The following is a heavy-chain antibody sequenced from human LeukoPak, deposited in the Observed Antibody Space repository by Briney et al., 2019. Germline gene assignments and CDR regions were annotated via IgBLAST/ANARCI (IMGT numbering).Heavy chain of an antibody. J-gene: IGHJ5*02. CDR2: INPSGGST. D-gene: IGHD2-2*01. CDR1: GYTFTSYY. CDR3: ARGRPRIVVVPAAMVGP. V-gene: IGHV1-46*01. Sequence: ASVKVSCKASGYTFTSYYMHWVRQAPGQGLEWMGIINPSGGSTSYAQKFQGRVTMTRDTSTSTVYMELSSLRSEDTAVYYCARGRPRIVVVPAAMVGPWGQGTLVTVSS.